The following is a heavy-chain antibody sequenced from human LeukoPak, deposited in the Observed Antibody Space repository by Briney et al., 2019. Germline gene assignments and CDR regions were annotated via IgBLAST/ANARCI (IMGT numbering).Heavy chain of an antibody. CDR3: ARDYDWNDA. V-gene: IGHV3-74*01. Sequence: GGSLRLSCAASGFTFSDYWMHRVRQAPGKGLVWVSLINNDGSTTTYADSVKGRFTISRDNAKNSLYLQMNSLRAEDTAVYYCARDYDWNDAWGQGTLVTVSS. D-gene: IGHD3-16*01. CDR2: INNDGSTT. J-gene: IGHJ5*02. CDR1: GFTFSDYW.